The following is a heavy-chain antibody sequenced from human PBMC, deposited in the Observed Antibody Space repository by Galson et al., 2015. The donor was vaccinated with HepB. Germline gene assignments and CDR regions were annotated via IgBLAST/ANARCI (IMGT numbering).Heavy chain of an antibody. D-gene: IGHD3-10*01. CDR2: ISYDGSNK. CDR1: GFTFSSYA. V-gene: IGHV3-30*04. Sequence: SLRLSCAASGFTFSSYAMHWVRQAPGKGLEWVAVISYDGSNKYYADSVKGRFTISRDNSKNTLYLQMNSLRAEDTAVYYCARPITMVRGGAFDIWGQGTMVTVSS. J-gene: IGHJ3*02. CDR3: ARPITMVRGGAFDI.